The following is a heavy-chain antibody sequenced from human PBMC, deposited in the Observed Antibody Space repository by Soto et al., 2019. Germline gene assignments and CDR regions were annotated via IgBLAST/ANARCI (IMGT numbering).Heavy chain of an antibody. V-gene: IGHV1-2*04. D-gene: IGHD5-12*01. CDR3: ASGVATLNDAFDI. Sequence: KVSCKASGYTFPGYYMHWVRQAPGQGLEWMGWIDPNSGGTNYAQKFQGWVTMTRDTSISTAYMELSRLRSDDTAVYYCASGVATLNDAFDIWGQGTMVTVSS. CDR1: GYTFPGYY. J-gene: IGHJ3*02. CDR2: IDPNSGGT.